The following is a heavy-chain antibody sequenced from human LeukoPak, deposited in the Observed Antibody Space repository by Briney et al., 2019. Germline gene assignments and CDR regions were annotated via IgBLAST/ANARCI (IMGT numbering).Heavy chain of an antibody. CDR2: ISSSSSYI. CDR3: ARDKDYYGSGSYYNGYYYYYMDV. V-gene: IGHV3-21*01. J-gene: IGHJ6*03. CDR1: GFTFSSYS. D-gene: IGHD3-10*01. Sequence: GGSLRLSCAASGFTFSSYSMNWVRQAPGKGLEWVSSISSSSSYIYYADSVKGRFTISRDNAKNSLYLQMNSLRAEDTAVYYCARDKDYYGSGSYYNGYYYYYMDVWGKGTTVTVSS.